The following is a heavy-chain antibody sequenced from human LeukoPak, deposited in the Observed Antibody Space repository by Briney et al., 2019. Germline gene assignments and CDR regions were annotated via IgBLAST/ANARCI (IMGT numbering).Heavy chain of an antibody. CDR3: ARGGRGFDP. CDR2: IYYSGST. J-gene: IGHJ5*02. Sequence: SETLSLTRTVSGGSISSYYWSWIRQPPGKGLEWIGYIYYSGSTNYNPSLKSRVTISVDTSKNQFSLELNSVTASDTAVYYCARGGRGFDPWGQGTLVTVSS. D-gene: IGHD3-16*01. CDR1: GGSISSYY. V-gene: IGHV4-59*08.